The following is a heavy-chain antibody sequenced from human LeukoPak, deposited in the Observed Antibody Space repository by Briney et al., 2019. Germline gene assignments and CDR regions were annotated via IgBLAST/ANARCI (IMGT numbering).Heavy chain of an antibody. CDR2: INPNSGGT. CDR3: ARQPPGYCSGGSCYGDWFDP. CDR1: GYTFTGYY. V-gene: IGHV1-2*02. D-gene: IGHD2-15*01. Sequence: GASVKVSCKASGYTFTGYYMHWVRQAPGQGLEWMGWINPNSGGTNYARKFQGRVTMTRDTSISTAYMELSRLRSDDTAVYYCARQPPGYCSGGSCYGDWFDPWGQGTLVTVSS. J-gene: IGHJ5*02.